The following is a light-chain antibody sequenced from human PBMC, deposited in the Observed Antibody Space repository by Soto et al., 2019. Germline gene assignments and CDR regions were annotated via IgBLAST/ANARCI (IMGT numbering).Light chain of an antibody. CDR2: EVS. J-gene: IGLJ1*01. CDR3: SSYTSSSTYV. Sequence: QSALTQPASVSGSPGQSITISCTGTSSDVGSYNLVSWYQQLPGKAPKLMIYEVSNRPSGVSDRFSGSKSGNTASLTISGLQAEDEADYYCSSYTSSSTYVFGTGTKLTVL. CDR1: SSDVGSYNL. V-gene: IGLV2-14*02.